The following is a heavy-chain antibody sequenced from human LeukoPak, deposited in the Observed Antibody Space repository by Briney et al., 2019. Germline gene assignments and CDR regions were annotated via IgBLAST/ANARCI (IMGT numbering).Heavy chain of an antibody. Sequence: SETLSLTCTVSGGSISSSSYYWGWIRQPPGKGLEWIGSIYYSGSTYYNPSLKSRVTISVDTSKNQFSPKLSSVTAADTAVYYCATTYYDFWSGYTGPNWFDPWGQGTLVTVSS. CDR1: GGSISSSSYY. CDR2: IYYSGST. D-gene: IGHD3-3*01. J-gene: IGHJ5*02. V-gene: IGHV4-39*01. CDR3: ATTYYDFWSGYTGPNWFDP.